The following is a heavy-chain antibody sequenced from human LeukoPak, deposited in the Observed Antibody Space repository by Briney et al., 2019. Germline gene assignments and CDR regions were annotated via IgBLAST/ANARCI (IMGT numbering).Heavy chain of an antibody. CDR1: GFTFGAYG. V-gene: IGHV3-33*06. Sequence: GRSLTLSCVGSGFTFGAYGMHWVRLAPGKGLEWVAAIRYDGSQKYYKDSMKGRFTVSRDNSKNTLYLQVNSLRAEDTAVYYCAKDARGGSSWYRDYYYFDYWGQGTLVTVSS. D-gene: IGHD6-13*01. CDR3: AKDARGGSSWYRDYYYFDY. CDR2: IRYDGSQK. J-gene: IGHJ4*02.